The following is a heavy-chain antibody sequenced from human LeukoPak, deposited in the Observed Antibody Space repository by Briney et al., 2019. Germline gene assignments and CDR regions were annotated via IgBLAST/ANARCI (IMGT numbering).Heavy chain of an antibody. CDR2: IYVTGST. CDR3: ARDSGTTGEVKFDP. Sequence: SETLSLTGTVSGASISSYYWSWIRQLAGKALEWIGRIYVTGSTTYNPSLESRVTMSLDTSKNHFSLKLRSVTAADTAVYYYARDSGTTGEVKFDPWGQGTLVTVSS. D-gene: IGHD1-7*01. CDR1: GASISSYY. V-gene: IGHV4-4*07. J-gene: IGHJ5*02.